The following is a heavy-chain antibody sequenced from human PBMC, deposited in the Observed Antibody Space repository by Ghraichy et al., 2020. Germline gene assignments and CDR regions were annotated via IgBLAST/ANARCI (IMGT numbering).Heavy chain of an antibody. Sequence: GGSLRLSCVASGVFFSDNWMHWVRQAPGKGLEWVSRIRRDGNSITYADSVKGRFTTSRDNAKNTMYLEMKNLRAEDTAVYYCARDDYLMYWGQGTLVTVTS. V-gene: IGHV3-74*03. J-gene: IGHJ4*02. CDR1: GVFFSDNW. CDR2: IRRDGNSI. D-gene: IGHD4-11*01. CDR3: ARDDYLMY.